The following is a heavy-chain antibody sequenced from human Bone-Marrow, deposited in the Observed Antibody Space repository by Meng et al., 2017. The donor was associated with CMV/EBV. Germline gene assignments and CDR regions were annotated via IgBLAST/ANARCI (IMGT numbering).Heavy chain of an antibody. CDR2: IYYSGST. CDR1: GGSISSSSYY. CDR3: ARLRGYSGYVDY. V-gene: IGHV4-39*01. Sequence: GSLRLSCTVSGGSISSSSYYWGWIRQPPGKGLEWIGSIYYSGSTYYNPSLKSRVTIPVDTSKNQFSLKLSSVTAADTAMYYCARLRGYSGYVDYWGQGTLVTVSS. D-gene: IGHD5-12*01. J-gene: IGHJ4*02.